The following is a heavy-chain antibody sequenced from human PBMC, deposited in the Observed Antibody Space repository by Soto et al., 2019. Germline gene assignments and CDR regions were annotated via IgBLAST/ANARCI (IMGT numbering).Heavy chain of an antibody. D-gene: IGHD3-22*01. CDR3: AKDVEYYDSSGYYSYFDY. CDR1: GFTFSSYA. V-gene: IGHV3-23*01. CDR2: ISGSGGST. J-gene: IGHJ4*02. Sequence: GGSLRLSCAASGFTFSSYAMSWVRQAPGKGLEWVSAISGSGGSTYYADSVKGRFTISRDNSKNTLYLQMNSLRAEDTAVYYCAKDVEYYDSSGYYSYFDYWGQGTLVTVSS.